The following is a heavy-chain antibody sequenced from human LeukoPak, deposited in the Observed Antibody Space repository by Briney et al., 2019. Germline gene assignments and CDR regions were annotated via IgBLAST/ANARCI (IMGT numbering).Heavy chain of an antibody. V-gene: IGHV3-7*01. CDR3: ARDRAHNSWSEY. CDR2: IKEDGSEK. D-gene: IGHD6-13*01. J-gene: IGHJ4*02. CDR1: GFTFSSYW. Sequence: GGSLRLSCAASGFTFSSYWMSWVRQAPGKGLEWVANIKEDGSEKNYVDSVKGRFTISRDNAKNSLYVQMNSLRAEDTAVYYCARDRAHNSWSEYWGQGTLVTVSS.